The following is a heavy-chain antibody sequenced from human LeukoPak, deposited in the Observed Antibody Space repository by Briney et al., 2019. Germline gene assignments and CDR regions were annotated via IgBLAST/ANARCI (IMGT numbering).Heavy chain of an antibody. D-gene: IGHD5-12*01. CDR2: ISDSGST. V-gene: IGHV4-59*08. CDR3: ARRGGTVVGDTGYHYWYFDN. Sequence: PSETLSLTCTVSGGSTSSYYWSWVRQFPGKGLEWIGYISDSGSTNYSPSLESRVTISVDTSKNKFFLILSSVTAADTAVYYCARRGGTVVGDTGYHYWYFDNWGQGTLVTVSS. J-gene: IGHJ4*02. CDR1: GGSTSSYY.